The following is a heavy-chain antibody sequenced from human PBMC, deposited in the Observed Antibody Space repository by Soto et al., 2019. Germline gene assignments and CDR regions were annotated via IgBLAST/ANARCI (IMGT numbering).Heavy chain of an antibody. Sequence: QVQLVQSGAEVTKPGSSVKVSCKDSGGTFSTYSMFWVRQAPGQGLEWMGRIIPMLGVRNYAQRFQDRVTITADKSTATVHMELSSMKSDDTALYYWTIGSWSGEVFDIWGQGTMVTVSS. CDR3: TIGSWSGEVFDI. CDR1: GGTFSTYS. J-gene: IGHJ3*02. V-gene: IGHV1-69*02. CDR2: IIPMLGVR. D-gene: IGHD2-21*01.